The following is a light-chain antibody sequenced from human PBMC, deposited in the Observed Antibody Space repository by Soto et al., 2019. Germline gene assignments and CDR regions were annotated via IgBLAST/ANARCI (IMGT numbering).Light chain of an antibody. CDR2: RTS. V-gene: IGKV3-15*01. Sequence: EIVMTQSPATLSVSPGERATLSCRASQSISSNLAWSQQKPGQAPRLLMFRTSSMATGFPARFSGSGSGTEFNLTISSLQSEDFGVYYCQQYNNWPRSTFGGGTKVEIK. J-gene: IGKJ4*01. CDR1: QSISSN. CDR3: QQYNNWPRST.